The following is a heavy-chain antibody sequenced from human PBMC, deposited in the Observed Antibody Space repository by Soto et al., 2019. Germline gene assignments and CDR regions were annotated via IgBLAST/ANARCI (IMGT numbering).Heavy chain of an antibody. Sequence: EVQLLESGGGLVQPGGSLRLSCAASGFTFSSYAMSWVRQAPGKGLEWVSAISGSGGSTYYADSVKGRFTSSRDNSKNTLYLQMNSLRAEDTAVYYCAKDGDSSGVFDYWGQGSLVTVSS. V-gene: IGHV3-23*01. CDR1: GFTFSSYA. D-gene: IGHD6-19*01. CDR3: AKDGDSSGVFDY. J-gene: IGHJ4*02. CDR2: ISGSGGST.